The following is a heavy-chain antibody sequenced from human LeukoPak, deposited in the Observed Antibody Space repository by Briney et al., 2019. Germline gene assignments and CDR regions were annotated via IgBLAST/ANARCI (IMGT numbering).Heavy chain of an antibody. Sequence: SETLSLTCTVSGGSISSSSYYWGWIRQPPGKGLEWIGSIYYSGSTYYNPSLKSRVTISVDTSKNQFSLKLSSVTAADTAVYYCATFHPSPFDYWGQGTLVTVSS. J-gene: IGHJ4*02. CDR1: GGSISSSSYY. CDR2: IYYSGST. CDR3: ATFHPSPFDY. V-gene: IGHV4-39*01.